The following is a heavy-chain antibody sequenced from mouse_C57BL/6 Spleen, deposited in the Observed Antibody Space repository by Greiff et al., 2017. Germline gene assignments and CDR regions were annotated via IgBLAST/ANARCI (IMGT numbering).Heavy chain of an antibody. V-gene: IGHV1-81*01. CDR3: ARDYGSNPHWYFDV. CDR2: IYPRSGTT. J-gene: IGHJ1*03. Sequence: QVQLQQSGAELARPGASVKLSCKASGYTFTSYGISWVKQRTGQGLEWIGEIYPRSGTTYYNEKFKGKATLTADKSSSTAYMELRSLTSEDSAVYFCARDYGSNPHWYFDVWGKGTTVTVSS. CDR1: GYTFTSYG. D-gene: IGHD1-1*01.